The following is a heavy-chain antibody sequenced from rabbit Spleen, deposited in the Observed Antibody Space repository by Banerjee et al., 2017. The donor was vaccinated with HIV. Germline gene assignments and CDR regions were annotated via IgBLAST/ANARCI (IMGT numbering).Heavy chain of an antibody. D-gene: IGHD8-1*01. Sequence: QSLEESGGDLVKPGASLTLTCTASGFSFSSTYYMCWVRQAPGKGLEWIGCIYTGNSGNTNYANWAKGRFTISKISSTTVTLQMTSLTAADTATYFCARDTGTSFSSYGMDLWGPGTLVTVS. CDR1: GFSFSSTYY. CDR3: ARDTGTSFSSYGMDL. CDR2: IYTGNSGNT. V-gene: IGHV1S40*01. J-gene: IGHJ6*01.